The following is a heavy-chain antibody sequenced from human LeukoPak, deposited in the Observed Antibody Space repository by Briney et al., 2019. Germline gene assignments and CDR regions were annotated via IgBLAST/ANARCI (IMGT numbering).Heavy chain of an antibody. D-gene: IGHD2-15*01. CDR3: ARGGYCSGGSCPGNWFDP. J-gene: IGHJ5*02. CDR2: IYYSGST. V-gene: IGHV4-31*03. Sequence: SETLSLTCTVSGGSISSSSYYWGWIRQHPGKGLEWIGYIYYSGSTYYNPSLKSRVTISVDTSKNQFSLKLSSVTAADTAVYYCARGGYCSGGSCPGNWFDPWGQGTLVTVSS. CDR1: GGSISSSSYY.